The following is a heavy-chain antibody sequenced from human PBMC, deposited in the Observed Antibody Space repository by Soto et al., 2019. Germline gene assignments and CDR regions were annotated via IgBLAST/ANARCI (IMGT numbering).Heavy chain of an antibody. CDR3: ASQDLWGTNRRGYYYYGMDV. CDR2: IYYSGST. CDR1: GGSISSGDYY. Sequence: QVQLQESGPGLVKPSQTLSLTCTVSGGSISSGDYYWSWIRQPPGKGLEWIGYIYYSGSTYYNPSLKSRVTISVDTSKNQFSLKLSSVTAAETAVYYCASQDLWGTNRRGYYYYGMDVWGQGTTVTVSS. D-gene: IGHD7-27*01. J-gene: IGHJ6*02. V-gene: IGHV4-30-4*01.